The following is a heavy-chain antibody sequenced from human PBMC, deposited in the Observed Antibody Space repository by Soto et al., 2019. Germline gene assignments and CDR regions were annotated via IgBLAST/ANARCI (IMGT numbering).Heavy chain of an antibody. J-gene: IGHJ4*01. CDR2: IHYSGST. CDR1: GGSVSSTSYY. CDR3: AREWEHLYFDY. Sequence: LSLTCTVSGGSVSSTSYYWTWIRQPPGKGLEWIGYIHYSGSTNYNPSLQSRVTISVDTSNNHFSLELTSVTAADTAVYYCAREWEHLYFDYWGHGALVTVSS. V-gene: IGHV4-61*01. D-gene: IGHD1-26*01.